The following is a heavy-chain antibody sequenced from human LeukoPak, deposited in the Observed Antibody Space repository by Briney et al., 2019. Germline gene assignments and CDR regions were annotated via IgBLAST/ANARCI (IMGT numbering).Heavy chain of an antibody. J-gene: IGHJ4*02. V-gene: IGHV3-23*01. CDR3: ARGGGTEWLLVPFEY. CDR1: GFTLSTYT. Sequence: GGSLRLSCAASGFTLSTYTMNWVRQAPGKGLEWVSAISGSGGSTYYADSVKGRFTISRDNSKNTLYLQMNSLRAEDTAVYYCARGGGTEWLLVPFEYWGQGTLVTVSS. CDR2: ISGSGGST. D-gene: IGHD3-22*01.